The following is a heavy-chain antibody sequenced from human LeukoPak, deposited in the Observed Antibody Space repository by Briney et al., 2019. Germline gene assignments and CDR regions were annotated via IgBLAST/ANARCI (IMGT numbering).Heavy chain of an antibody. J-gene: IGHJ4*02. CDR2: IKSKTDGGTT. V-gene: IGHV3-15*01. CDR1: GFTFSNAW. CDR3: TTTSPLLRYFDWLLWDRREHNYFDY. D-gene: IGHD3-9*01. Sequence: GGSLRLSCAASGFTFSNAWMSWVRQAPGKGLEWVGRIKSKTDGGTTDYAAPVKGRFTISRDDSKNTLYLQMNSLKTEDTAVYYCTTTSPLLRYFDWLLWDRREHNYFDYWGQGTLVTVSS.